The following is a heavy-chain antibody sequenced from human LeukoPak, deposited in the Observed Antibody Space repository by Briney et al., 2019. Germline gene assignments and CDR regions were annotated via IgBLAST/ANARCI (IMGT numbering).Heavy chain of an antibody. CDR2: INPNSGGT. Sequence: ASVKVSCKASGYTFTGYYMHWVRQAPGQGLEWVGWINPNSGGTNYAQKFQGRVTTTRDTSISTAYMELSRLRSDDTAVYYCARDGGYSYGYVLIYWGQGTLVTVSS. CDR1: GYTFTGYY. D-gene: IGHD5-18*01. CDR3: ARDGGYSYGYVLIY. J-gene: IGHJ4*02. V-gene: IGHV1-2*02.